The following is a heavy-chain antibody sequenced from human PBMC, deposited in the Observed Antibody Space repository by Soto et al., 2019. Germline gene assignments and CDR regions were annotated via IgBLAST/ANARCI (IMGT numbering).Heavy chain of an antibody. D-gene: IGHD3-10*02. CDR3: ARGAALYVGHSYFDL. CDR2: IKAGNGYT. V-gene: IGHV1-3*01. CDR1: GYIFTNYA. J-gene: IGHJ2*01. Sequence: QVQLLQSGAEVKKPGASVKVSCKASGYIFTNYAMHWVRKAPGQGLEWMGWIKAGNGYTKYSQKSQGRVTITRDTSATTVYVDVTSLRSEDTAVYYCARGAALYVGHSYFDLCGRGTLVTVSS.